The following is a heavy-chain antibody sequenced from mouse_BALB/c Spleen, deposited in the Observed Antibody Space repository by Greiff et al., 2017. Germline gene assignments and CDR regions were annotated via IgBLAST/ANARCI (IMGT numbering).Heavy chain of an antibody. Sequence: VQLKESGPGLVAPSQSLSITCTVSGFSLSRYSVHWVRQPPGKGLEWLGMIWGGGSTDYNSALKSRLSISKDNSKSQVFLKMNSLQTDDTAMYYCARNERIYDGYYDAMDYWGQGTSVTVSS. D-gene: IGHD2-3*01. CDR2: IWGGGST. J-gene: IGHJ4*01. CDR1: GFSLSRYS. V-gene: IGHV2-6-4*01. CDR3: ARNERIYDGYYDAMDY.